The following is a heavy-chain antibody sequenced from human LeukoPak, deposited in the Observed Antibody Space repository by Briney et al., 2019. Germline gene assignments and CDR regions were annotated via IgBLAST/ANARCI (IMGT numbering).Heavy chain of an antibody. CDR3: ARGGNLPIDY. CDR2: FDPEDGET. Sequence: ASVRVSCKVSGYTLTELSMHWVRQAPGKGLEWMGGFDPEDGETIYAQKFQGRVTMTRDTSTSTVYMELSSLRSEDTAVYYCARGGNLPIDYWGQGTLVTVSS. CDR1: GYTLTELS. J-gene: IGHJ4*02. V-gene: IGHV1-24*01. D-gene: IGHD4-23*01.